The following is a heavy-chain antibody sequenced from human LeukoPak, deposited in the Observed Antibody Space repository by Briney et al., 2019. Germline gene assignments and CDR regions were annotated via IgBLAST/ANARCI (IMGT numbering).Heavy chain of an antibody. CDR2: ISSSSSYI. CDR3: AKGFGSYYSSGVYMAY. V-gene: IGHV3-21*01. Sequence: GGSLRLSCAASGFTLSSYSMNWVRQAPGKGLEWVSCISSSSSYIYYSDSVKGRFTISRDNAKKSLYLQMNSLRAEDTAVYYCAKGFGSYYSSGVYMAYWGQGTLVTVSS. D-gene: IGHD1-26*01. J-gene: IGHJ4*02. CDR1: GFTLSSYS.